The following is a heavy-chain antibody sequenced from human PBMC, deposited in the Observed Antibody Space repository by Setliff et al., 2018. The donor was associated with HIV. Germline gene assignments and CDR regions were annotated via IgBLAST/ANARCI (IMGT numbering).Heavy chain of an antibody. CDR1: GASISSGASY. CDR2: IYYSGST. CDR3: ARARSDWYNVRPYYFDL. Sequence: PSETLSLTCTVSGASISSGASYWTWIRQSPGKGLEWIGFIYYSGSTYYNPSLASRLSISVDKSKNQFSLTLSSVTAADTAVYYCARARSDWYNVRPYYFDLWGQGTPVTVSS. V-gene: IGHV4-30-4*01. D-gene: IGHD6-19*01. J-gene: IGHJ4*02.